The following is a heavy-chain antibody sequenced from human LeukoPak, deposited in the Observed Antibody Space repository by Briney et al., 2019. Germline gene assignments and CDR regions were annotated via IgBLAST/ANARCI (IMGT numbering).Heavy chain of an antibody. J-gene: IGHJ4*02. CDR3: ARNEKWGRDY. Sequence: PGGSLRVPCAASGFTFSSHWMRWVRHTPGKGLEWVSNIVQDGSQKYYVDSVKGRFTISRDNGKNSLYLQMNSLRAEDTPVYYCARNEKWGRDYWGQGTLVTVSS. D-gene: IGHD1-26*01. V-gene: IGHV3-7*03. CDR1: GFTFSSHW. CDR2: IVQDGSQK.